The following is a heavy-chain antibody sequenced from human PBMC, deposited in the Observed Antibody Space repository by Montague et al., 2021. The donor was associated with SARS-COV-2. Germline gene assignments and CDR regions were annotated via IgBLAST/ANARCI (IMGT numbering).Heavy chain of an antibody. D-gene: IGHD3-10*01. Sequence: SETLSLTCTVSDGSISSYYWSWIRQPPGKGLEWIGYIYYSGSTNYNPSLKSRVTISVDTSKNQFSLKLSSVTAADTAVYYCARENMVRGAYNWFDPWGQGTLVTVSS. CDR3: ARENMVRGAYNWFDP. J-gene: IGHJ5*02. CDR1: DGSISSYY. V-gene: IGHV4-59*01. CDR2: IYYSGST.